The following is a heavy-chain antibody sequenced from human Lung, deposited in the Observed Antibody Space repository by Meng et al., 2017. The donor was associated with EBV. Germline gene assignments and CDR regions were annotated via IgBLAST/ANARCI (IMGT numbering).Heavy chain of an antibody. CDR2: ISSGNSYI. Sequence: EVQLVESGGXLVKPGXSLRLSCAASGFIFSNYNMNWVRQAPGKGLEWVSSISSGNSYIYYADSVKGRFTISRDNAKNSLSLQMNSLRAEDTAVYYCARLSGTGWFDPWGQGTLVTVSS. V-gene: IGHV3-21*02. CDR3: ARLSGTGWFDP. CDR1: GFIFSNYN. D-gene: IGHD1-7*01. J-gene: IGHJ5*02.